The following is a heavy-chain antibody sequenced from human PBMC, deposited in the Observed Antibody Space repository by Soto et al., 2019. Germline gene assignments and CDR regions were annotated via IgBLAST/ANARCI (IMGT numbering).Heavy chain of an antibody. D-gene: IGHD2-2*01. CDR1: GYTFTSYY. Sequence: ASVKVSCKASGYTFTSYYMHWVRQAPGQGLEWMGIINPSGGSTSYAQKFQGRVTMTRDTSTSTVYMELSSLRSEDTAVYYCARAGLMYQLLSWFDPWGQVTLVTVSS. V-gene: IGHV1-46*01. CDR3: ARAGLMYQLLSWFDP. CDR2: INPSGGST. J-gene: IGHJ5*02.